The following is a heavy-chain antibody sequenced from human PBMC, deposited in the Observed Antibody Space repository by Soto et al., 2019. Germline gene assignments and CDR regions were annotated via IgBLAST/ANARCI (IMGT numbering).Heavy chain of an antibody. Sequence: PSETLSLTCVVSGGCFDTYYWNWIRQSPGKGLEWIGESNHRGSNNYSPSLKSRVTISLDTSKNQFSLKLTSVTAADTAVYYCARGGSSDWQVALDMWGQGTMVTVSS. CDR1: GGCFDTYY. J-gene: IGHJ3*02. V-gene: IGHV4-34*01. CDR3: ARGGSSDWQVALDM. CDR2: SNHRGSN. D-gene: IGHD6-19*01.